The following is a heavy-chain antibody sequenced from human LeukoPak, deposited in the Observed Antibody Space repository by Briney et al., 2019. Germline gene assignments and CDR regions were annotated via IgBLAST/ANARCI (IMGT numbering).Heavy chain of an antibody. D-gene: IGHD3-10*01. J-gene: IGHJ4*02. Sequence: PGGSLRLSCAASGFTFSSYGMHWVRQAPGKGLEWVSVIYSGGSTYYADSVKGRFTISRDNSKNTLYLQMNSLRAEDTAVYYCARTYYYGSVYYFDYWGQGTLVTVSS. V-gene: IGHV3-53*01. CDR3: ARTYYYGSVYYFDY. CDR1: GFTFSSYG. CDR2: IYSGGST.